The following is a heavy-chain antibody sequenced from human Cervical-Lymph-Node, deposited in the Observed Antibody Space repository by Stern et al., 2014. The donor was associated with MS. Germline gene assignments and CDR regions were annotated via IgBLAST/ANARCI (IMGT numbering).Heavy chain of an antibody. CDR3: ARDTSSPERSDW. J-gene: IGHJ4*02. V-gene: IGHV3-53*01. D-gene: IGHD1-1*01. CDR1: GFTVSRDY. CDR2: ITNVGST. Sequence: EVHLVESGGGVIQPGGSLRLSCTASGFTVSRDYMTWVRQAPGKGLEWVSLITNVGSTFYTDSVKGRFTISRGDSKNTVYLHMTSLRAEDTAMYYCARDTSSPERSDWWGQGTLVTVSS.